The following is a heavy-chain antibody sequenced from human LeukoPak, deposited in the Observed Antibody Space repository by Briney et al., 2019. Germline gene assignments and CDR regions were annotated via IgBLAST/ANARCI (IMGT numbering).Heavy chain of an antibody. CDR3: AREIVVVINPDYYYYGMDV. D-gene: IGHD3-22*01. J-gene: IGHJ6*02. Sequence: GSSVTVSCTASGGTFSSYAISWVRQAPGQGLEWMGGIIPIFGTANYAQKFQGRVTITADESTSTAYMELSSLRSEDTAVYYCAREIVVVINPDYYYYGMDVWGQGTTVTVSS. V-gene: IGHV1-69*01. CDR1: GGTFSSYA. CDR2: IIPIFGTA.